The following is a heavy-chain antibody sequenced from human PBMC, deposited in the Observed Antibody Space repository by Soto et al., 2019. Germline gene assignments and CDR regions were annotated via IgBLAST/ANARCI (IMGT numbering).Heavy chain of an antibody. J-gene: IGHJ6*02. V-gene: IGHV3-49*04. CDR3: ASRTGYCSSTSCYWMADYYGMDV. Sequence: GGSLRLSCTASGFTFGDYLMTWVRQAPGKGLEWVAFIRSKAYGGAVEYAASVKGRFTISRDDSKSIAYLQMNSLRSEDTAVYYCASRTGYCSSTSCYWMADYYGMDVWGQGTTVTVSS. CDR1: GFTFGDYL. CDR2: IRSKAYGGAV. D-gene: IGHD2-2*01.